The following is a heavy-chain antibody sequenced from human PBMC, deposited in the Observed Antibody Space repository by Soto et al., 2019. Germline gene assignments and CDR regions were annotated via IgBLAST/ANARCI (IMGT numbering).Heavy chain of an antibody. D-gene: IGHD4-17*01. CDR3: TSLYYGH. CDR1: AFTFANAW. J-gene: IGHJ4*02. Sequence: PWGSLRLSCAASAFTFANAWISWVRQAPGKGLEWVGRIKSKADGGTTDYAAPVKGRFTISRDESQNTLYLQMNSLKTEDTAVYYCTSLYYGHWGQGTMVTVSS. V-gene: IGHV3-15*01. CDR2: IKSKADGGTT.